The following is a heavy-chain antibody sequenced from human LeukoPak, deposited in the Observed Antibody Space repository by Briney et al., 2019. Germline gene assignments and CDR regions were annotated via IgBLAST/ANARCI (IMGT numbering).Heavy chain of an antibody. Sequence: GGSLRLSCAASGFTFSNYNMNWVRQAPGKGLEWVSYITSRSSSIYYADSVKGRFTISRDNAQNSLYLQMNSLRAEDTAVYYCARDAVSLAAAGTSDYWGQGTLVTVSS. CDR1: GFTFSNYN. CDR2: ITSRSSSI. CDR3: ARDAVSLAAAGTSDY. V-gene: IGHV3-48*01. J-gene: IGHJ4*02. D-gene: IGHD6-13*01.